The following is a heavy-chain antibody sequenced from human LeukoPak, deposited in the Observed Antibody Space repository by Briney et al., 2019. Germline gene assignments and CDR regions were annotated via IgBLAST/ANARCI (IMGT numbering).Heavy chain of an antibody. D-gene: IGHD3-9*01. Sequence: PGGSLRLSCAASGFTFSSYSMNWVRQAPGKGLEWVSSISSSSSYTYYAVSVKGRFTISRDNAKNSLYLQMNSLRAEDTAVYYCARDQEEVLRYFDWLSPPSSFDYWGQGTLVTVSS. V-gene: IGHV3-21*01. J-gene: IGHJ4*02. CDR3: ARDQEEVLRYFDWLSPPSSFDY. CDR1: GFTFSSYS. CDR2: ISSSSSYT.